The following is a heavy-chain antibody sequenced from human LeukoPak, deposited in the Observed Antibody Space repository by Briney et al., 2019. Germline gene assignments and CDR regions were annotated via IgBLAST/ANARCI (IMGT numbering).Heavy chain of an antibody. CDR3: ATYYDILTGPPDAFDI. CDR1: GYSFTSYW. Sequence: GGSLKISCKGSGYSFTSYWIGWVRQMPGKGLEWMGIIYPGDSDTRYSPSFQGQVTISADKSISTAYLQWSSLKASDTAMYYCATYYDILTGPPDAFDIWGQGTMVTVSS. CDR2: IYPGDSDT. V-gene: IGHV5-51*01. D-gene: IGHD3-9*01. J-gene: IGHJ3*02.